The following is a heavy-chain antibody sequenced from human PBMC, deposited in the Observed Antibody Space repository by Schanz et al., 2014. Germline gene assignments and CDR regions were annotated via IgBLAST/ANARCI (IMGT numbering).Heavy chain of an antibody. CDR3: ARDRLECGAECYSVEVFEI. CDR2: INGYNGHT. V-gene: IGHV1-18*01. J-gene: IGHJ4*02. CDR1: GGTFSSYA. D-gene: IGHD2-21*01. Sequence: QVQLVQSGAEVKKPGSPVKVSCKSSGGTFSSYAISWVRQAPGQGLEWMGWINGYNGHTLYAQKFQGRVTMTTDTSTSTSYMELSGLRSEDTAVYYCARDRLECGAECYSVEVFEIWGQGTLVIVSS.